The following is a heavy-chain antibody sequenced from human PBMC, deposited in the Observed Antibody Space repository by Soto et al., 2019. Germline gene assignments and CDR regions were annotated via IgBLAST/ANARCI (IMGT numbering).Heavy chain of an antibody. D-gene: IGHD1-7*01. Sequence: QVQLVQSGAEVKKPGASVKVSCKASGYTFTSYGISWVRQAPGQGLEWMGWISAYNGNTNYAQKLQGRVTMTTDTSTSTAYMELRSLSSDDTAVYYCALYYNWNYQRYYYSYMDVWGKGTTVTVS. CDR1: GYTFTSYG. CDR2: ISAYNGNT. J-gene: IGHJ6*03. CDR3: ALYYNWNYQRYYYSYMDV. V-gene: IGHV1-18*01.